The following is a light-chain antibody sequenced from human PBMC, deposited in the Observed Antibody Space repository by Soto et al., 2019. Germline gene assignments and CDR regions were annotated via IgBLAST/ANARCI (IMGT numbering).Light chain of an antibody. CDR1: SSDIGGYNS. Sequence: QSVLTQPPSASGSPGQSVTISCTGTSSDIGGYNSVSWYQQHPGKAPKLMIYEVNKRPLGVPERFSGSKSGNTASLTVSGLQADDEADYSFISSACTTSFVLFGGGTKLTVL. V-gene: IGLV2-8*01. CDR2: EVN. J-gene: IGLJ3*02. CDR3: ISSACTTSFVL.